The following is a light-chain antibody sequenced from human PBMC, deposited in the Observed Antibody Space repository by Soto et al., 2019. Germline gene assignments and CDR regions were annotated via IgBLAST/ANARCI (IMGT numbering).Light chain of an antibody. CDR1: SSDVGGYNY. J-gene: IGLJ2*01. CDR3: SSYAGGNNVV. Sequence: QSALTQPPSASGSPGQSVTISCTGTSSDVGGYNYVSWYQHHPGKVPKLMIYEVTERPSGVPDRFSGSKSGNTASLTVSGLQTDDEADYYCSSYAGGNNVVFGGGTQLTVL. CDR2: EVT. V-gene: IGLV2-8*01.